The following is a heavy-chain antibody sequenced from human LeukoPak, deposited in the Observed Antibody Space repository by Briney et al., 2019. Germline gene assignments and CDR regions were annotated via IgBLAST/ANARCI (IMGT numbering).Heavy chain of an antibody. V-gene: IGHV1-24*01. CDR1: GYTLTELS. CDR3: ARGEILSLFY. J-gene: IGHJ4*02. Sequence: ASVKVSCKVSGYTLTELSMHWVRQAPGKGLEWMGGFDPEDGETVYAQKFQGRVTITRNTSISTAYMELSSLRSEDTAVYYCARGEILSLFYWGQGTLVTVSS. CDR2: FDPEDGET. D-gene: IGHD2/OR15-2a*01.